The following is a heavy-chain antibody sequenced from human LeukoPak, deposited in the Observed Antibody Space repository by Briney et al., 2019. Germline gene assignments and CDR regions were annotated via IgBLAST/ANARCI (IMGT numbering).Heavy chain of an antibody. CDR2: ISSSSSYI. J-gene: IGHJ4*02. V-gene: IGHV3-21*01. Sequence: PGGSLRLSCAASGFTVSSNYMNWVRQAPGKGLEWVSSISSSSSYIYYADSVKGRFTISRDNAKNSMYLQMNSLRAEDTAVYYCARRGLDIVVVPAALDYWGQGTLVTVSS. CDR1: GFTVSSNY. CDR3: ARRGLDIVVVPAALDY. D-gene: IGHD2-2*01.